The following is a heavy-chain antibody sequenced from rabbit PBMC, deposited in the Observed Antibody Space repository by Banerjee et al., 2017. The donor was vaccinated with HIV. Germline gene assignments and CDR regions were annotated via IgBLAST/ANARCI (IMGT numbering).Heavy chain of an antibody. V-gene: IGHV1S40*01. CDR2: IYAGSSGST. J-gene: IGHJ4*01. Sequence: QSLEESGGDLVKPGASLTLTCTASGFSFSSSYYMCWVRQAPGKGPEWIACIYAGSSGSTYYASWAKGRFTISKTSSTTVTLQMTSLTAADTATYFCARTGSNVYYYFNLWGPGTLVTVS. CDR3: ARTGSNVYYYFNL. D-gene: IGHD4-2*01. CDR1: GFSFSSSYY.